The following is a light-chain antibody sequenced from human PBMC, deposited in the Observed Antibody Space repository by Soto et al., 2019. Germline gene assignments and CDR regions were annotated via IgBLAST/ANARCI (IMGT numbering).Light chain of an antibody. CDR3: QQPYSTLPIT. CDR2: AAS. V-gene: IGKV1-39*01. Sequence: DIQMTQSPSSLSAFIGDRVTIACRASQSISTYVNWYQHKPGNAPKLLIYAASILQTGVPSRFSGSGSGTLFTLTISSLQTEDFATYYCQQPYSTLPITSGQVTRL. J-gene: IGKJ5*01. CDR1: QSISTY.